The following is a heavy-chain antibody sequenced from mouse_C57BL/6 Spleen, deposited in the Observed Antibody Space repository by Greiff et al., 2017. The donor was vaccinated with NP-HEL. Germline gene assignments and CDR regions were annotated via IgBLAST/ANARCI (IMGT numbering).Heavy chain of an antibody. V-gene: IGHV1-26*01. CDR3: ASANWDKDDYFDD. D-gene: IGHD4-1*01. CDR1: GYTFTDYY. CDR2: INPNNGGT. J-gene: IGHJ2*01. Sequence: VQLQQSGPELVKPGASVKISCKASGYTFTDYYMNWVKQSHGQSLEWIGDINPNNGGTSYNQKFKGKATLTVDKSSSTAYMELRSLTSEDSAVDDCASANWDKDDYFDDWGQGTTLTVSS.